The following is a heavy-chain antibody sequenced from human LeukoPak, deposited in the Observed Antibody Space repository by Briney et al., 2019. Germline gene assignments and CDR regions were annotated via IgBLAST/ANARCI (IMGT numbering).Heavy chain of an antibody. CDR2: IWYDGSNQ. V-gene: IGHV3-33*03. CDR3: AKDKTSGSYSLGFEY. J-gene: IGHJ4*02. CDR1: GFTFSSYA. Sequence: GGSLRLSCAASGFTFSSYAMNWVRQAPGVGLEWVAVIWYDGSNQYYADSVKGRFTISRDNSKNTLYLQMNGLRAEDTAVYFCAKDKTSGSYSLGFEYWGQGALVTVSS. D-gene: IGHD1-26*01.